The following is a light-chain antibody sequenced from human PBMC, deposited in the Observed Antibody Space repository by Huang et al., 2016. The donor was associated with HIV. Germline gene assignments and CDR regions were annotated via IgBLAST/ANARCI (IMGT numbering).Light chain of an antibody. Sequence: EIVLTQSPATLSLSPGERATLSCRASQSVSSYLAWYQQKPGQAPRLLIYDSSNRATGIQARCSGSGSGTDFTLTISSLEPEDFAVYYCQQRSNWPPPITFGQGTRLEMK. CDR2: DSS. CDR3: QQRSNWPPPIT. J-gene: IGKJ5*01. CDR1: QSVSSY. V-gene: IGKV3-11*01.